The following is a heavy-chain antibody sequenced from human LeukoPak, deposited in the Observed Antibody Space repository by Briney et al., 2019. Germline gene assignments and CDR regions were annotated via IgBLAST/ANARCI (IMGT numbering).Heavy chain of an antibody. Sequence: ASVKVSCKASGYTFTSYYMHWVRQAPGQGLEWMGIINPSGGSTSYAQKFQGRVTMTRDTSTSTVYMELSSLKPEDTAVYYCATDLRWELTNDFWGQGTLVTVSS. J-gene: IGHJ4*02. CDR3: ATDLRWELTNDF. CDR1: GYTFTSYY. D-gene: IGHD1-26*01. CDR2: INPSGGST. V-gene: IGHV1-46*01.